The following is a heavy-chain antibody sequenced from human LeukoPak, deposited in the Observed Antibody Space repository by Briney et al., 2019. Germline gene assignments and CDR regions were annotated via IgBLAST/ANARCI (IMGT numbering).Heavy chain of an antibody. CDR2: IWYDGSNK. Sequence: RGRSLTLSCAASGFTFSSHGMHWVRQAPGKGREWVAVIWYDGSNKYYADSVKGRFTISRDNSKNTLYLQMNSLRAEDTAVYYCAREGIGGSGSYLDYWGQGTLVTVSS. CDR1: GFTFSSHG. V-gene: IGHV3-33*01. J-gene: IGHJ4*02. D-gene: IGHD3-10*01. CDR3: AREGIGGSGSYLDY.